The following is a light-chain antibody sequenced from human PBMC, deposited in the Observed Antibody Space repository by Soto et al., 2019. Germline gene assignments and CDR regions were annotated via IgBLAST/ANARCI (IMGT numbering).Light chain of an antibody. CDR1: QSISSS. CDR2: DAS. J-gene: IGKJ1*01. Sequence: EIVLTQSPATLSLSPGERATLSCRASQSISSSLAWYQQKPGQAPRLLIYDASSRATGFPARFSGSGSGTDFTFTIDSLEPEDFAVYYCQQRSEWPRTFGQGTKVEIK. CDR3: QQRSEWPRT. V-gene: IGKV3-11*01.